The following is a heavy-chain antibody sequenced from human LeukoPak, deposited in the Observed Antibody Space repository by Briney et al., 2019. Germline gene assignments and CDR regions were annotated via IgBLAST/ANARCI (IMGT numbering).Heavy chain of an antibody. D-gene: IGHD6-13*01. CDR2: IIPILGIA. J-gene: IGHJ4*02. CDR3: ARNNVSSSWYQYDY. V-gene: IGHV1-69*02. CDR1: GYTFSNYY. Sequence: GASVKVSCKASGYTFSNYYIHWVRQAPGQGLEWMGRIIPILGIANYAQKFQGRVTIIADKSTSTAYMELSSLISEDTAVYHCARNNVSSSWYQYDYGGQGTLVTVSS.